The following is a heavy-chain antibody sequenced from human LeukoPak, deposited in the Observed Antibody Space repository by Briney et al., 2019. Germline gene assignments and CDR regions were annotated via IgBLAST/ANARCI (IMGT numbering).Heavy chain of an antibody. V-gene: IGHV3-48*01. CDR3: AKDGRYYDFWSGYYDPYYYYYGMDV. CDR2: IRRSSSTI. CDR1: GFTFSTYA. D-gene: IGHD3-3*01. Sequence: PGGSLRLSCAASGFTFSTYALNWVRQAPGKGLEWVAYIRRSSSTIYYTDSVKGRFTISRDDAKNSLYLQMNSLRAEDTAVYYCAKDGRYYDFWSGYYDPYYYYYGMDVWGQGTTVTVSS. J-gene: IGHJ6*02.